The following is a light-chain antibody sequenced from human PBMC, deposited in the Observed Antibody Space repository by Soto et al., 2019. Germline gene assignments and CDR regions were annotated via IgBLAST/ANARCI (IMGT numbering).Light chain of an antibody. V-gene: IGKV3-11*01. CDR1: QSVSSY. CDR3: QQRSNWIT. CDR2: DAS. Sequence: IVMTQSTDTLSVSPGGRATLSCRASQSVSSYLAWYQQKPGQAPGLLIYDASNRATGIPARFSGSGSGTDFTLTISSLEPEDFAVYYCQQRSNWITFGQGTRLEI. J-gene: IGKJ5*01.